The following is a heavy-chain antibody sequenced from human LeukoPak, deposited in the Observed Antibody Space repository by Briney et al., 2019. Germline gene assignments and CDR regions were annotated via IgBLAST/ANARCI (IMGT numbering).Heavy chain of an antibody. J-gene: IGHJ4*02. D-gene: IGHD5-24*01. Sequence: ASVKVSCKASGYTSTGYYMHWVRQAPGQGLEWMGIINPSGGSTSYAQKFQGRVTMTRDTSTSTVYMELSSLRSEDTAVYYCARVRLLDGYILDYWGQGTLVTVSS. V-gene: IGHV1-46*03. CDR3: ARVRLLDGYILDY. CDR1: GYTSTGYY. CDR2: INPSGGST.